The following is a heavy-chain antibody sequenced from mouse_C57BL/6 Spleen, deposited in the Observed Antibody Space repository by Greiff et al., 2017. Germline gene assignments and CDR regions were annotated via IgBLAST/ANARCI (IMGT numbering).Heavy chain of an antibody. D-gene: IGHD2-1*01. Sequence: QVQLQQSGAELARPGASVKLSCKASGYTFTSYGISWVKQRTGQGLEWIGEIYPRSGNTYYNEKFKGKATLTADKSSSPAYMELRSLTSEDSAVYFCARENYYGNYLAWFAYWGQGTLVTVSA. CDR1: GYTFTSYG. CDR2: IYPRSGNT. J-gene: IGHJ3*01. V-gene: IGHV1-81*01. CDR3: ARENYYGNYLAWFAY.